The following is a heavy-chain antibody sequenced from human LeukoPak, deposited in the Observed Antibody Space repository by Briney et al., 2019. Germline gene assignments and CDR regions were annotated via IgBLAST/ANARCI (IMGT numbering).Heavy chain of an antibody. CDR1: GFTFSSYW. D-gene: IGHD3-22*01. CDR3: AKGMVNYDSSGYYGPYFDY. V-gene: IGHV3-23*01. J-gene: IGHJ4*02. CDR2: ISGSGGST. Sequence: GGSLRLSCAASGFTFSSYWMSWVRQAPGKGLEWVSAISGSGGSTYYADSVKGRFTISRDNSKNTLYLQMNSLRAEDTAVYYCAKGMVNYDSSGYYGPYFDYWGQGTLVTVSS.